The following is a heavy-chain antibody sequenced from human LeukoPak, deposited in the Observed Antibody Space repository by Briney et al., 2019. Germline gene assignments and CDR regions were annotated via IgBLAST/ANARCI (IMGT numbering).Heavy chain of an antibody. Sequence: GGSLRLSCAASGFTVNSNYMSWVRQAPGKGLECVSVIYSDATTYYSDSVKGRFTISRDNSKNTVYLQMNSLRADDTAVYFCARAREMGTTTGVAYWGQGTLVTVSS. CDR3: ARAREMGTTTGVAY. V-gene: IGHV3-53*01. CDR2: IYSDATT. CDR1: GFTVNSNY. D-gene: IGHD1-26*01. J-gene: IGHJ4*02.